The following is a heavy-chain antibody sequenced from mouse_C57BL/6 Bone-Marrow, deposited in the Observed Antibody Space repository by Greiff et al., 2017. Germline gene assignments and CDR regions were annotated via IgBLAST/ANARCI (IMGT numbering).Heavy chain of an antibody. CDR1: GYTFTSYW. D-gene: IGHD2-4*01. Sequence: QVQLQQPGAELVKPGASVKLSCKASGYTFTSYWMHWVKQRPGQGLEWIGMIHPNSGSTNYNEKFKSKATLTVDKSSSTAYMQLSSLTSEDSAFYYCARFYDYEGGLVAYWGQGTLVTVSA. CDR2: IHPNSGST. V-gene: IGHV1-64*01. J-gene: IGHJ3*01. CDR3: ARFYDYEGGLVAY.